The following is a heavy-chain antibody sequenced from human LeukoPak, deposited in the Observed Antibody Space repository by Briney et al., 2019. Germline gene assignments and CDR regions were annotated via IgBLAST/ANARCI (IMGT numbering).Heavy chain of an antibody. CDR2: ISGSGGST. Sequence: GGSLRLSCAASGVTFSSYAMNWVRQAPGKGLEWVSAISGSGGSTYFADSVKGRFTISRDNSKNTLYLQMNRLGADDTAVYYCAKDRYYYGSGSYYSMDAFDIWGQGTMVTVSS. CDR3: AKDRYYYGSGSYYSMDAFDI. CDR1: GVTFSSYA. V-gene: IGHV3-23*01. J-gene: IGHJ3*02. D-gene: IGHD3-10*01.